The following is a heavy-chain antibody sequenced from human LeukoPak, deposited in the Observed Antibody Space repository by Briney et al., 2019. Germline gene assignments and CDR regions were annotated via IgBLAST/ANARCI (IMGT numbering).Heavy chain of an antibody. J-gene: IGHJ5*02. Sequence: SVKVSCKASGGTFSSYAISWVRQAPGQGLEWMGRIIPIFGIANYAQKFQGRVTITADKSTSTAYMELSSLRSEDTAVYYCARRGGGWNYPEGWFDPWGQGTLVTVSS. CDR1: GGTFSSYA. CDR2: IIPIFGIA. V-gene: IGHV1-69*04. CDR3: ARRGGGWNYPEGWFDP. D-gene: IGHD1-7*01.